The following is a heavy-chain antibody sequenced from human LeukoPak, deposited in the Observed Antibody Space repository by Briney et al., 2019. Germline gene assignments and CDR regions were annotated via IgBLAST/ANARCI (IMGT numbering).Heavy chain of an antibody. J-gene: IGHJ4*02. D-gene: IGHD2-15*01. CDR2: IRSKHNDGTT. Sequence: GRSLRLSCTGSGFTFGDYAISWVRQAPGKGLEWIGFIRSKHNDGTTDYAASVKGRFTISRDDSKNTLYLQMNSLKTEDTAVYYCTTDPRYCSGGSCYSRKKDFDYWGQGTLVTVSS. V-gene: IGHV3-49*04. CDR3: TTDPRYCSGGSCYSRKKDFDY. CDR1: GFTFGDYA.